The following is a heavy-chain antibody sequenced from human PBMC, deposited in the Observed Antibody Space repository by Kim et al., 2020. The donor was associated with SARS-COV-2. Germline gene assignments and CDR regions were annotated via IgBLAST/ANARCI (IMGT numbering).Heavy chain of an antibody. V-gene: IGHV4-39*01. CDR3: ARGLGLRFLEWLVPDAFAI. J-gene: IGHJ3*02. CDR1: GGSISSSSYY. D-gene: IGHD3-3*01. Sequence: SETLSLTCTVSGGSISSSSYYWGWIRQPPGKGLEWIGSIYYSGSTYYNPSLKSRVTITVDTSKNQFSLKLSSVTAADTAVYYCARGLGLRFLEWLVPDAFAIWGQGTMVTVSS. CDR2: IYYSGST.